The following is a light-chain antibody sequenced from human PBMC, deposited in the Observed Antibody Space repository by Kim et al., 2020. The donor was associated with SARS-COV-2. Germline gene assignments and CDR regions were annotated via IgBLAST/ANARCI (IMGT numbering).Light chain of an antibody. CDR3: QSYNNFPLT. V-gene: IGKV1-5*03. J-gene: IGKJ4*01. CDR1: QRVSTW. CDR2: KAS. Sequence: DIQMTQSPSTLSASVGDRVTITCRASQRVSTWLAWYQQKPGKAPKLLIYKASSLDSGVPSRFSGSGSGTEFTLTISSLQPDDFATYYCQSYNNFPLTFGGGTKVDIK.